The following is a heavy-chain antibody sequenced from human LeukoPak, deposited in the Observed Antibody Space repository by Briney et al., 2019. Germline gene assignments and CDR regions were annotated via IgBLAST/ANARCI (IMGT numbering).Heavy chain of an antibody. D-gene: IGHD6-19*01. V-gene: IGHV3-30*03. Sequence: GRSLRLSCAASGFTFSVYGMHWVRQAPGKGLEWVAVISYDGSNKYYADSVKGRFTISRDNSKNTLYLQMNSLRAEDTAVYYCASGSGWTFEYWGQGTQVTVSS. CDR1: GFTFSVYG. J-gene: IGHJ4*02. CDR3: ASGSGWTFEY. CDR2: ISYDGSNK.